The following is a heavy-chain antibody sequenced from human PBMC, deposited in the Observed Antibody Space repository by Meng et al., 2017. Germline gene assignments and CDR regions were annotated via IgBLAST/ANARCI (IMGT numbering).Heavy chain of an antibody. Sequence: QGQWVGSGGEVKKPGASVKVSCKPSDKNSPDNNIHWVRRAPGQGLEWMGRINPKSGDTHYAQKFQARVTMTGDTSISTAYMELSGLRSDDTAMYYCARGQILWFGELLIPTWFDPWGQGTLVTVSS. CDR2: INPKSGDT. CDR1: DKNSPDNN. D-gene: IGHD3-10*01. J-gene: IGHJ5*02. CDR3: ARGQILWFGELLIPTWFDP. V-gene: IGHV1-2*06.